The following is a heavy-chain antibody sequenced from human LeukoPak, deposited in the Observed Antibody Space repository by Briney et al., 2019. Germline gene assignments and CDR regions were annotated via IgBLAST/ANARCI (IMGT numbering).Heavy chain of an antibody. CDR1: GGSISTYY. J-gene: IGHJ4*02. V-gene: IGHV4-4*07. CDR2: IYTRGTT. D-gene: IGHD2-15*01. CDR3: ARDVCTGATCNSGAIFDY. Sequence: SETLSLTCTVPGGSISTYYWSWIRQPPGKGLEWIGRIYTRGTTNYSPSLKSRVTMSVDTSKKHFSLRLSSVTAADAAVYYCARDVCTGATCNSGAIFDYWGQGTLGTVSS.